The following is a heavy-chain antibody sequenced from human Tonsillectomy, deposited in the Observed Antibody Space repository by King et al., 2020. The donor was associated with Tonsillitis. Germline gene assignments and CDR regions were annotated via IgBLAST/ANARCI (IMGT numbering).Heavy chain of an antibody. D-gene: IGHD2-15*01. CDR1: GFTFSSYA. CDR2: ISGSGGSS. CDR3: AKDQGWPGGYSTRQD. V-gene: IGHV3-23*04. Sequence: VQLVESGGGLVQPGGSLRLSCAASGFTFSSYAMSWVRQAPGKGLEWVSAISGSGGSSYTAYTVKGRFTLSRDNSKNTLSLQVNSLRAEDTSVYYCAKDQGWPGGYSTRQDWGQGTLVTVSS. J-gene: IGHJ4*02.